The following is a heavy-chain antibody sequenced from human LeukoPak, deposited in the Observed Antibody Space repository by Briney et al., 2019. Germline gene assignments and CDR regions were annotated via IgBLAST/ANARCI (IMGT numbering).Heavy chain of an antibody. D-gene: IGHD1-26*01. V-gene: IGHV1-8*03. CDR2: MNPNSGNT. Sequence: ASVKVSCKASGYTFTSYDINWVRQATGQGLEWMGWMNPNSGNTGYAQKFQGRVTITRNTSISTAYMELSSLRAEDTAVYYCARESSGSYRKIDYWGQGTLVTVSS. J-gene: IGHJ4*02. CDR3: ARESSGSYRKIDY. CDR1: GYTFTSYD.